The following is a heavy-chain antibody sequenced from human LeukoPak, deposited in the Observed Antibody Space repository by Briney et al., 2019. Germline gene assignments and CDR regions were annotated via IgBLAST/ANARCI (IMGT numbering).Heavy chain of an antibody. J-gene: IGHJ4*02. D-gene: IGHD6-19*01. CDR3: AKDSGWYQGLDY. CDR2: ISGSGGGT. Sequence: GGSLRLSCAASGFTFSSYAMSWVRQAPGKGLEWVSAISGSGGGTYYADSVKGRFTISRDNSKNTLYLQMNSLRAEDTAVYYCAKDSGWYQGLDYWGQGTLVTVSS. V-gene: IGHV3-23*01. CDR1: GFTFSSYA.